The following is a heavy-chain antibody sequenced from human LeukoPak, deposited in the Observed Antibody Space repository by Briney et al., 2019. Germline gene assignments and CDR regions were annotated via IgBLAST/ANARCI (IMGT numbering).Heavy chain of an antibody. V-gene: IGHV3-30*04. CDR2: ISYDGNTK. J-gene: IGHJ5*02. CDR3: AGHSSRWYDGGINWFDP. Sequence: PGGSLRLSCAASGFTFSNYAMHWVRQAPDKGLEGVAIISYDGNTKYYVDSVKGRFTISRDNSKNTLYLQMNSLRAEDTAVYYCAGHSSRWYDGGINWFDPWGQGTLVTVSS. CDR1: GFTFSNYA. D-gene: IGHD6-19*01.